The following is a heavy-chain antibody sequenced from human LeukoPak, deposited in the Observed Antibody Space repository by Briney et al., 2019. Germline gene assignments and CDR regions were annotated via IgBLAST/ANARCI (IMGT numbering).Heavy chain of an antibody. D-gene: IGHD5-18*01. J-gene: IGHJ4*02. CDR3: ARTWAAKRGYSYGSWDY. Sequence: SETLSLTCAVHGGSFSGYYWSWIRQPPGKGLEWIGEINHSGSTNYNPSLKSRVTISVDTSKNQFSLKLSSVTAADTAVYYCARTWAAKRGYSYGSWDYWGQGTLVTVSS. CDR2: INHSGST. CDR1: GGSFSGYY. V-gene: IGHV4-34*01.